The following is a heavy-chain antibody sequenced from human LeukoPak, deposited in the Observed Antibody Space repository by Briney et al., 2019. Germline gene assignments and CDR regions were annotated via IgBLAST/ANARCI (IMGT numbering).Heavy chain of an antibody. CDR2: IYYSGST. CDR3: ARAGSSIAFDI. J-gene: IGHJ3*02. D-gene: IGHD1-26*01. V-gene: IGHV4-30-4*02. CDR1: GGSISSGDYY. Sequence: SETLSLTCTVSGGSISSGDYYWSWIRQPPGKGLEWIGYIYYSGSTYYNPSLKSRVTISVDTSKNQFSLKLSSVTAADTAMYYCARAGSSIAFDIWGQGTMVTVSS.